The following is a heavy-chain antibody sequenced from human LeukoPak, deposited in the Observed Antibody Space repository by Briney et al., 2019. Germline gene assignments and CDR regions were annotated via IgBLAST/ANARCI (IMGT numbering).Heavy chain of an antibody. D-gene: IGHD3-22*01. J-gene: IGHJ4*02. Sequence: PSETLSLTCTVSGGSISTSNYYWGWIRQPPGKGLEWTGNIFYSGSTYYSPSLRSRVTISLDTSRNPFSLKPNSVTAADTAVYYCASHYYDSSTPFDYWGQGTLVTVSS. CDR1: GGSISTSNYY. V-gene: IGHV4-39*07. CDR2: IFYSGST. CDR3: ASHYYDSSTPFDY.